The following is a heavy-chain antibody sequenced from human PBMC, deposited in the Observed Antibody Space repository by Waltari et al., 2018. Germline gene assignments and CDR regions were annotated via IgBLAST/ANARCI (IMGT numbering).Heavy chain of an antibody. CDR3: AGDNVGGYGDYGGD. CDR2: IIPIFGTA. J-gene: IGHJ4*02. V-gene: IGHV1-69*05. D-gene: IGHD4-17*01. CDR1: GGTFSSYA. Sequence: QVQLVQSGAEVKKPGSSVKVSCKASGGTFSSYAISWVRQAPGQGLEWMGGIIPIFGTANYAQKFQGRVTITTDESTSTAYRALSSLRAEDTAVYYWAGDNVGGYGDYGGDWGQGTLVTVSS.